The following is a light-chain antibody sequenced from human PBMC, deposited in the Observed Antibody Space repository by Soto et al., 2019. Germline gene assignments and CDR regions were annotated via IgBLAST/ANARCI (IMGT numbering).Light chain of an antibody. Sequence: TMSLSPGDRATPSCRDSQTVSNTYLAWYKQKPGQAPRILISGESSRDTGIQDRFSGSGSGTEFTLTISRLEPEDFAVYYCEQYGTLRRSGQ. J-gene: IGKJ1*01. V-gene: IGKV3-20*01. CDR2: GES. CDR1: QTVSNTY. CDR3: EQYGTLRR.